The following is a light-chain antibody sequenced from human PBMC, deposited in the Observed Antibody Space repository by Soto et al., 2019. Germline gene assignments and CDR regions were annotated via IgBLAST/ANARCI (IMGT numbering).Light chain of an antibody. J-gene: IGKJ1*01. CDR1: ESVSSN. V-gene: IGKV3-15*01. Sequence: ELVMTQSPATLSVSPGARAPLSCRASESVSSNLAWYQQKPGQAPRLLIYGASTRATGIPARISCSGSGTEFTLTISSLQSEDFAVYHCQHYNSWPRTWTFGQGTKVDIK. CDR3: QHYNSWPRTWT. CDR2: GAS.